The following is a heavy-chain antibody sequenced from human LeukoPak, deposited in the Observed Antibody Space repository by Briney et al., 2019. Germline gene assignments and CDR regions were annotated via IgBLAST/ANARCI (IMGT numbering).Heavy chain of an antibody. CDR1: GFTFSSYS. V-gene: IGHV3-7*04. Sequence: GRSLRLSCAPAGFTFSSYSLSWVRQAPGKGLEWVANINEEGSEKYYVDSVKGRFTISRDNAKKSVYLQMNSLRDEDTAVYYCGRGFWVDIVATLAYGGQGTVVTVS. D-gene: IGHD5-12*01. J-gene: IGHJ4*02. CDR3: GRGFWVDIVATLAY. CDR2: INEEGSEK.